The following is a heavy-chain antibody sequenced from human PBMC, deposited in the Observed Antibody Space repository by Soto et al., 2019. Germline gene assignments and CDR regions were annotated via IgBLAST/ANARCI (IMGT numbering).Heavy chain of an antibody. V-gene: IGHV4-31*03. CDR1: GGSISSGGYY. CDR2: VDYSWRT. CDR3: ARERHRAYYDYVWGSYRGEGYFDY. Sequence: QVQLQESGPGLVKPSQTLSLTCTVSGGSISSGGYYWSWIRQHPGKGLWWIGYVDYSWRTYYNPSGEGRVTKSVDTSKNLFSLKLSSVTAADTAGYYCARERHRAYYDYVWGSYRGEGYFDYWGQGTLVTVSS. J-gene: IGHJ4*02. D-gene: IGHD3-16*02.